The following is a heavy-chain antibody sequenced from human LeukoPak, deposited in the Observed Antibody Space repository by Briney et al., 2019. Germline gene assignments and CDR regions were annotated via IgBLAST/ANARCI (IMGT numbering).Heavy chain of an antibody. CDR3: ARGRAYSSSWDFDY. V-gene: IGHV4-34*01. Sequence: SETLSLTCAVYGGSFSGYYWSWIRQPPGKGLEWIGEINHSGSTNYNPSLKSRVTISVGTSKNQFSLKLSSVTAADTAVYYCARGRAYSSSWDFDYWGQGTLVTVSS. CDR1: GGSFSGYY. D-gene: IGHD6-13*01. CDR2: INHSGST. J-gene: IGHJ4*02.